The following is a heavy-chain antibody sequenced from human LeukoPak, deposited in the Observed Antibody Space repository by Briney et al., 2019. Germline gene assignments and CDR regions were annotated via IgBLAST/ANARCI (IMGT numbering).Heavy chain of an antibody. V-gene: IGHV1-2*02. CDR2: INSLSGAT. J-gene: IGHJ4*02. CDR1: VYTFSFYY. D-gene: IGHD1-26*01. Sequence: ASVKVSFNSSVYTFSFYYMHWVRQAPGQGLESMGWINSLSGATNYASNFQGRVTFSRDNSISTAYMDLTSLRSDDTAIYYCARGRGGATTGFDHWGQGTLVIVSS. CDR3: ARGRGGATTGFDH.